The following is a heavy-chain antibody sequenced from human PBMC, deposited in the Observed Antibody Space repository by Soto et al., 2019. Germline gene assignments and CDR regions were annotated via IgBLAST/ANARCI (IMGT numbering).Heavy chain of an antibody. CDR3: ARVGPPSPSVIWFFDL. CDR1: GGSFRTYA. V-gene: IGHV1-69*01. Sequence: VASVKVSCKASGGSFRTYAINWVRQAPGQGLEWMGGIIPMLAAPTYAQKFQGRLTITADESTTTVYMELSSLTSEDTAVYYCARVGPPSPSVIWFFDLWGRGTLGTVSS. D-gene: IGHD2-21*01. J-gene: IGHJ2*01. CDR2: IIPMLAAP.